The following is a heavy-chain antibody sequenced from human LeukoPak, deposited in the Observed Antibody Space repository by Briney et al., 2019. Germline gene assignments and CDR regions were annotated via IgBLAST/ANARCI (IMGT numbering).Heavy chain of an antibody. D-gene: IGHD6-19*01. CDR3: ARRGSSGWVY. CDR1: GGSLSGYY. CDR2: INHSGST. V-gene: IGHV4-34*01. Sequence: PSETLSLTCAVYGGSLSGYYWSWIRQPPGKGLEWIGEINHSGSTNYNPSLKSRVTISVDTSKNQLSLKLSSVTAADTAVYYCARRGSSGWVYWGQGTLVTVSS. J-gene: IGHJ4*02.